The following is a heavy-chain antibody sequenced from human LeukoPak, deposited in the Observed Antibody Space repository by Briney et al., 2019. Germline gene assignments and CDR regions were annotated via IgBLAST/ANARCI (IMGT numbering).Heavy chain of an antibody. D-gene: IGHD6-6*01. J-gene: IGHJ4*02. Sequence: SETLSLTCTVSGGSISSYYWSWIRQPPGKGLEWIGYIYYSGSTNYNPSLKSRVTISVDTSKNQFSLKLSSVTAADTAVYYCAGRKGGAARPFDYWGQGTLVTVSS. V-gene: IGHV4-59*01. CDR1: GGSISSYY. CDR3: AGRKGGAARPFDY. CDR2: IYYSGST.